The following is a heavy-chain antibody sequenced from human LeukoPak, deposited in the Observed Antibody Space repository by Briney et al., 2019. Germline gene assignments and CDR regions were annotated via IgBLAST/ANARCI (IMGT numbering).Heavy chain of an antibody. D-gene: IGHD3-22*01. CDR1: GGSISSYY. V-gene: IGHV4-59*01. J-gene: IGHJ3*02. Sequence: PSETLSLTCTVSGGSISSYYWSWIRQPPGKGLEWIGYIYYGGSTNYNPSLKSRVTISVDTSKNQFSLKLSSVTAADTAVYYCARLAVVIGAFDIWGQGTMVTVSS. CDR2: IYYGGST. CDR3: ARLAVVIGAFDI.